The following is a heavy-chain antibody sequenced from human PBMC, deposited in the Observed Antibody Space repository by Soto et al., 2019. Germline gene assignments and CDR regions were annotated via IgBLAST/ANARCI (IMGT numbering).Heavy chain of an antibody. CDR1: GGSISSHY. CDR3: ARQWGGDY. J-gene: IGHJ4*02. V-gene: IGHV4-59*08. CDR2: ASYSGSP. Sequence: QVQLQESGPGLVKPSETLSLTCTVSGGSISSHYWRWIRQPPGEGLEWIGRASYSGSPSYNPSLKSRVTISIDTSKNQFSLKLTSVTAADTAVYYCARQWGGDYWGQGTLVTVSS. D-gene: IGHD3-16*01.